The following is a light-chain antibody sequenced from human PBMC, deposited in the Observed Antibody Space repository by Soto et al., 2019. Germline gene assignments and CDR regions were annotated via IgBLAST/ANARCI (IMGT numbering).Light chain of an antibody. Sequence: QSALTQPPSASGSPGQSVTISCTGTSSDVGAYNYVSWYQQHPGKAPKLMIYEVNQRPSGVPDRFSGSKSGNTASLTVSGLQAEDEADYYCSSYVGSNNLVFGGGTKLTVL. CDR3: SSYVGSNNLV. V-gene: IGLV2-8*01. CDR1: SSDVGAYNY. CDR2: EVN. J-gene: IGLJ2*01.